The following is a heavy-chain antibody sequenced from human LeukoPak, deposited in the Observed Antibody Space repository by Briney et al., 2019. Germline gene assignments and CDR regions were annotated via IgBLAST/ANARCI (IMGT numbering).Heavy chain of an antibody. CDR1: GGSISSGSYY. CDR2: IYTSGST. J-gene: IGHJ4*02. V-gene: IGHV4-61*02. Sequence: PSQTLSLTCTVSGGSISSGSYYWSWIRQPAGKGLEWIGRIYTSGSTNYNPSLKSRVTISLDTSKNQFSLRLSSVTAADAAVYYCASQMAGSSSQNWGQGTLVTVSS. D-gene: IGHD6-6*01. CDR3: ASQMAGSSSQN.